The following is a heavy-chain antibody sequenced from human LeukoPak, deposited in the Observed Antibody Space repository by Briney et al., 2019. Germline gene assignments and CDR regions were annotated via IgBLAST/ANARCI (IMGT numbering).Heavy chain of an antibody. D-gene: IGHD3-3*01. V-gene: IGHV3-23*01. CDR2: ISGTGDNT. J-gene: IGHJ4*02. CDR3: TRRGVDFPYYFDS. Sequence: GGSLRLSCAASGFTFSSYAMSWVRQAPGKGPEWLSAISGTGDNTFHADSVRGRFTISRDNSKSTVFSQMNSLRAEDTALYYCTRRGVDFPYYFDSWGQGTLVTVSS. CDR1: GFTFSSYA.